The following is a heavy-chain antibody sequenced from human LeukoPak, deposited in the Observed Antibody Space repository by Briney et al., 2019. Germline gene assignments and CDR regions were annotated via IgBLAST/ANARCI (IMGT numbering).Heavy chain of an antibody. CDR2: IGNDGNRE. CDR3: ARDRNILLDS. V-gene: IGHV3-33*01. CDR1: GFTFSSSG. Sequence: NPGGSLRLSCAASGFTFSSSGMHWVRQAPGKGLEWVAVIGNDGNREYYADSVKGRFTISRDNSKNTLYLQINSLRAEDTAVYYSARDRNILLDSWGQGTLVTVSS. J-gene: IGHJ4*02. D-gene: IGHD2/OR15-2a*01.